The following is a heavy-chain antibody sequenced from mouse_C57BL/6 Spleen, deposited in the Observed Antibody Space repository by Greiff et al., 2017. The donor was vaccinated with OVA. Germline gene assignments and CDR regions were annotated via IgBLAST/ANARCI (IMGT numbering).Heavy chain of an antibody. Sequence: EVKLVESGGGLVQPGGSLKLSCAASGFTFSDYYMYWVRQTPEKRLEWVAYISNGGGSTYYPDTVKGRFTISRDNAKNTLYLQMSRLKSEDTAMYYCARWMITTDYYAMDYWGQGTSVTVSS. J-gene: IGHJ4*01. CDR2: ISNGGGST. CDR1: GFTFSDYY. D-gene: IGHD2-4*01. CDR3: ARWMITTDYYAMDY. V-gene: IGHV5-12*01.